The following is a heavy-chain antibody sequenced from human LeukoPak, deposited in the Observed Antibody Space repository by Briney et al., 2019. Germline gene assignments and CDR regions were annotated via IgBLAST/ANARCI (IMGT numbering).Heavy chain of an antibody. V-gene: IGHV3-21*01. CDR1: GFTFTNFP. Sequence: GGSLRLSCAASGFTFTNFPMTWVRQSPGKGLEWVSSISRRSRYIYYSDLVRGRFTISRDNAKNSLYLQMNSLRAEDTAVYYCARHLKDLDEAFDIWGQGTMVTVSS. CDR3: ARHLKDLDEAFDI. J-gene: IGHJ3*02. CDR2: ISRRSRYI. D-gene: IGHD3/OR15-3a*01.